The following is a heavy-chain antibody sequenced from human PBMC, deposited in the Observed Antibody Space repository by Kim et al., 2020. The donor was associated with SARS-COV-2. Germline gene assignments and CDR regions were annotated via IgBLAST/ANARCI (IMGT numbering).Heavy chain of an antibody. V-gene: IGHV1-46*01. CDR1: GYTFTSYY. CDR3: ARTGLPNCSSTSCYTDNWFDP. D-gene: IGHD2-2*02. J-gene: IGHJ5*02. Sequence: ASVKVSCKASGYTFTSYYMHWVRQAPGQGLEWMGIINPSGGSTSYAQKFQGRVTMTRDTSTSTVYMELSSLRSEDTAVYYCARTGLPNCSSTSCYTDNWFDPWGQGTLVTVSS. CDR2: INPSGGST.